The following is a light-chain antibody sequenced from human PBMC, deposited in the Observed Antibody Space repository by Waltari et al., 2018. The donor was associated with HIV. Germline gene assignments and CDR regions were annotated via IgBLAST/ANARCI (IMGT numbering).Light chain of an antibody. V-gene: IGLV1-44*01. J-gene: IGLJ2*01. CDR3: AAWDDSLTGNVI. CDR2: SNN. Sequence: QSVLTQPPSTSGTPGQRVTISCSGSTSNIGSHAVNWYRQLPGTAPKLVIYSNNQRMPGVPDRFTGSKSGTSGSLAISGLQSEDEAVYYCAAWDDSLTGNVIFGGGTKLTVL. CDR1: TSNIGSHA.